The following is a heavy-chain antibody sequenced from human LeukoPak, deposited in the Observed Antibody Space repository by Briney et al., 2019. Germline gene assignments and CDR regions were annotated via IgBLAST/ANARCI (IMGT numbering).Heavy chain of an antibody. CDR2: IKEDGSEK. V-gene: IGHV3-7*03. CDR3: ARDWVAGVPFDAFDI. J-gene: IGHJ3*02. CDR1: GFTLSSYW. D-gene: IGHD3-10*01. Sequence: PGGSLRLSCAASGFTLSSYWMSWVRQAPGKGLEWVANIKEDGSEKYYVDSVKGRFTISRDNAKNSLYLHMNSLTAEDTAMYYCARDWVAGVPFDAFDIWGQGTMVSASS.